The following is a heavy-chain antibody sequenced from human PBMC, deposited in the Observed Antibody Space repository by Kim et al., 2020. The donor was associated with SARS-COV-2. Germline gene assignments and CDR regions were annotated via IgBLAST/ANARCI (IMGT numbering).Heavy chain of an antibody. J-gene: IGHJ6*02. V-gene: IGHV3-30*03. CDR2: ISYDGSNK. D-gene: IGHD6-19*01. CDR3: ARGREAVPYYYGMDV. CDR1: GFTFSSYG. Sequence: GGSLRLSCAASGFTFSSYGMHWVRQAPGKGLEWVAVISYDGSNKYYADSVKGRFTISRDNSKNTLYLQMNSLRAEDTAVYYCARGREAVPYYYGMDVWGQGTTVTVSS.